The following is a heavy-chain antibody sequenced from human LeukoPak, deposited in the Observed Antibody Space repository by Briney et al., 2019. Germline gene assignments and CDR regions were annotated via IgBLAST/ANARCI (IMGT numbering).Heavy chain of an antibody. D-gene: IGHD6-13*01. CDR1: GFTVSSNY. J-gene: IGHJ3*02. V-gene: IGHV3-53*01. CDR3: ARVNSWYDAFDI. Sequence: GGSLRLSCAASGFTVSSNYMSWVRQAPGKGLERVSVIYSGGSTYYADSVKGRFTISRDNSKNTLYLQMNSLRAEDTAVYYCARVNSWYDAFDIWGQGTMVTVSS. CDR2: IYSGGST.